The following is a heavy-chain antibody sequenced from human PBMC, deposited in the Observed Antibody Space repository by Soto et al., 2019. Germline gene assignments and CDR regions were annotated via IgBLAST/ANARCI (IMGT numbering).Heavy chain of an antibody. CDR3: ARSSTGTYRKFDH. V-gene: IGHV1-18*01. J-gene: IGHJ4*02. CDR2: ISAYNGNT. D-gene: IGHD1-1*01. CDR1: GYTFTSYG. Sequence: ASVKVSCKASGYTFTSYGISWVRQAPGQGLEWMGWISAYNGNTNYAQKLQGRVTMTTDTSKNQFSLNLTSLTAADTAVYYCARSSTGTYRKFDHWGQGTLVTVSS.